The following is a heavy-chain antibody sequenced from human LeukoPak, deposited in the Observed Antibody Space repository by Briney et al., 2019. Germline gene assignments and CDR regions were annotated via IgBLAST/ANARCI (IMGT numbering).Heavy chain of an antibody. Sequence: GESLKISCKGSGYSFTNYWIGWVRQMPGKGLEWMGINYPGDSETRYSPSFQGQVTISADKSISTAYLQWSSLKASDTAMYYCARRRDLYSGSYYPFDYWGQGTLVTVSS. D-gene: IGHD1-26*01. CDR1: GYSFTNYW. CDR3: ARRRDLYSGSYYPFDY. CDR2: NYPGDSET. V-gene: IGHV5-51*01. J-gene: IGHJ4*02.